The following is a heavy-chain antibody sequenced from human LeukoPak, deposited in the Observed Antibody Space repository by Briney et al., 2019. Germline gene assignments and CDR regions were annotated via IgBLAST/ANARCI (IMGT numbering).Heavy chain of an antibody. Sequence: GASVKVSCKASGGTFSSYAISWVRQAPGQGLEWMGGIIPIFGTANYAQKFQGRVTITADESTSTAYMELSSLRSEDTAVYYCARPGYSYGYHAFDIWGQGTMVTVSS. J-gene: IGHJ3*02. CDR1: GGTFSSYA. CDR3: ARPGYSYGYHAFDI. V-gene: IGHV1-69*13. CDR2: IIPIFGTA. D-gene: IGHD5-18*01.